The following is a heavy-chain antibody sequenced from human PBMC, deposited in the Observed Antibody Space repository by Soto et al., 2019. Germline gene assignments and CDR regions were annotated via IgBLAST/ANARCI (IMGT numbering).Heavy chain of an antibody. D-gene: IGHD3-3*01. CDR1: GGSISSSSYY. V-gene: IGHV4-39*01. Sequence: QRQLQESGPGMVKPSETLSLTCTVSGGSISSSSYYWGWSRQPPGKGLEWIGSIYYSGSTYYNPSLKSRVPLSVATSKHKYSLNLRSMTAADTAVYYCARRGYDDFVSGYYTLSYFDYWGQGTLVTVSS. CDR3: ARRGYDDFVSGYYTLSYFDY. J-gene: IGHJ4*02. CDR2: IYYSGST.